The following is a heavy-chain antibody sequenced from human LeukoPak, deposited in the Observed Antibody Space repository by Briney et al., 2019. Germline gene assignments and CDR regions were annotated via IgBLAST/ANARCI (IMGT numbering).Heavy chain of an antibody. CDR1: GYTFTGYY. D-gene: IGHD5-24*01. V-gene: IGHV1-18*04. CDR2: ISAYNGNT. CDR3: ARMWGEEMATIIHYYYGMDV. J-gene: IGHJ6*02. Sequence: ASVKVSCKASGYTFTGYYMHWVRQAPGQGLEWMGWISAYNGNTNYAQKLQGRVTMTTDTSTSTAYMELRSLRSDDTAVYYCARMWGEEMATIIHYYYGMDVWGQGTTVTVSS.